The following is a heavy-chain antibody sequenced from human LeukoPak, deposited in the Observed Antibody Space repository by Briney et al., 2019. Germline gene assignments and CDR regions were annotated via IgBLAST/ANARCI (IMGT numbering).Heavy chain of an antibody. D-gene: IGHD3-10*01. CDR1: GGSISSYY. CDR3: ASFSTVLLWFGESRSGMDV. J-gene: IGHJ6*02. V-gene: IGHV4-59*12. Sequence: SETLSLTCTVSGGSISSYYWSWIRQPPGKGLEWIGYIYYSGSTNYSPSLKSRVTISVDTSKNQFSLKLSSVTAADTAVYYCASFSTVLLWFGESRSGMDVWGQGTTVTVSS. CDR2: IYYSGST.